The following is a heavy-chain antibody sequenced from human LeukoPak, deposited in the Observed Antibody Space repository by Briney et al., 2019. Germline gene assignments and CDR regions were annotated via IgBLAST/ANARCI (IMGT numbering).Heavy chain of an antibody. J-gene: IGHJ4*01. Sequence: GAPLKISSKASGSRFPSQNINWMRQMPGKGLEWMGKFKPSDSSTDDNPPFQGHVTFSVDKSITPAYLHWSSLEASDTAMYYCDTRGHWGHGTLVTVSS. V-gene: IGHV5-10-1*01. CDR1: GSRFPSQN. D-gene: IGHD3-10*01. CDR2: FKPSDSST. CDR3: DTRGH.